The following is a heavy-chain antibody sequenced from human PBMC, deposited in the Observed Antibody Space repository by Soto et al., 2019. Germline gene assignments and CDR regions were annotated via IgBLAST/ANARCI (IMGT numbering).Heavy chain of an antibody. J-gene: IGHJ4*02. Sequence: KTSETLSLTCAVSGGSISSGGYSWSWIRQPPGKCLEWIGYIYHSGSTYYNPSLKSRVTISVDRSKTQFSLKLSSVTAADTAVYYCARVNDFWSGMFDYWGQGTLVTVSS. CDR2: IYHSGST. V-gene: IGHV4-30-2*01. CDR1: GGSISSGGYS. CDR3: ARVNDFWSGMFDY. D-gene: IGHD3-3*01.